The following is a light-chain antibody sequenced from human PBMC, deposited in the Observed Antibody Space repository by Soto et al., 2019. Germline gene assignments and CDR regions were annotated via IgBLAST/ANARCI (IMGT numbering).Light chain of an antibody. J-gene: IGLJ3*02. CDR1: NSNLGAGYD. Sequence: QSVLTQPPSVSGAPGQRVTISCTGNNSNLGAGYDVHWYQQLPVAAPKLVIFGNRTRPSGVPERFSGSKSGTSASLAITGLQAEDEADYYCQAYDYSLTAFVFGGGTKLAVL. CDR3: QAYDYSLTAFV. V-gene: IGLV1-40*01. CDR2: GNR.